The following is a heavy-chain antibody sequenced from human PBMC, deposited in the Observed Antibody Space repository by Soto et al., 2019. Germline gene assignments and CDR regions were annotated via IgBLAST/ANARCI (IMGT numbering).Heavy chain of an antibody. CDR2: INTGNGNT. D-gene: IGHD5-12*01. CDR3: ARAISGYVT. J-gene: IGHJ5*02. V-gene: IGHV1-3*04. Sequence: QVQLVQSGAEVKKPGASVKVSCKASGITYTTYAIHWVRQAPGQGLEWMGGINTGNGNTRYSQRFQGRVTLTTDTSASTAYMDLSSLTSEDTAVYYCARAISGYVTLGQGTLSTVSS. CDR1: GITYTTYA.